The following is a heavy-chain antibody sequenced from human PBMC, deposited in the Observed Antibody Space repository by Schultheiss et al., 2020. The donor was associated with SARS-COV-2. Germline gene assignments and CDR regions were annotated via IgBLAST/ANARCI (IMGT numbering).Heavy chain of an antibody. Sequence: GGSLRLSCAASGFTFSSYAMSWVRQAPGKGLEWVSSISSSSSYIYYADSVKGRFTISRDNSKNTLYLQMNSLRAEDTAVYYCAKDRGYCSGGSCYSEYYFDYWGQGTLVTVSS. CDR3: AKDRGYCSGGSCYSEYYFDY. V-gene: IGHV3-23*01. J-gene: IGHJ4*02. CDR1: GFTFSSYA. CDR2: ISSSSSYI. D-gene: IGHD2-15*01.